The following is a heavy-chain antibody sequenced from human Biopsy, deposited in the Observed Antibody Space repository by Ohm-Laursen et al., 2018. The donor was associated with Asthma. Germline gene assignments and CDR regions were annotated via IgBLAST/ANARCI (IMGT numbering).Heavy chain of an antibody. Sequence: SSLRLSCVASGFVFSQCGMHWVRQGPGKGLEWVALVSSDGHNKYYEDSVKGRFTISRDNSRNRLYLQINRLIVEDSAVYFCARQSGQDYGDSSGFDIWGQGTKVAVSS. CDR2: VSSDGHNK. J-gene: IGHJ3*02. CDR1: GFVFSQCG. CDR3: ARQSGQDYGDSSGFDI. D-gene: IGHD3-22*01. V-gene: IGHV3-30*03.